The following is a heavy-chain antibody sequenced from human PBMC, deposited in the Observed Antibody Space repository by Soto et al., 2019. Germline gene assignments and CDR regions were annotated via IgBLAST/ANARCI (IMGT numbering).Heavy chain of an antibody. D-gene: IGHD6-13*01. J-gene: IGHJ2*01. V-gene: IGHV4-31*03. CDR1: GGSISNNDYY. Sequence: QVQLQESGPGLVKPSQTLSLTCTVSGGSISNNDYYWSWIRQHPGKGLEWIGYSYYSGSTYYNPSLKTRVTTSVDTSKNQFSLKLSSVTAADTAVYFCARRHSSSWYFDLWGRGTLVTVSS. CDR2: SYYSGST. CDR3: ARRHSSSWYFDL.